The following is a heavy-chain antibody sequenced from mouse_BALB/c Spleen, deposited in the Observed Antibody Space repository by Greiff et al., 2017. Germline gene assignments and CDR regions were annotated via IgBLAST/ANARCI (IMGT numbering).Heavy chain of an antibody. CDR1: GFTFSSYT. CDR3: TREDGNFLAY. Sequence: EVKVVESGGGLVKPGGSLKLSCAASGFTFSSYTMSWVRQTPEKRLEWVATISSGGSYTYYPDSVKGRFTISRDNAKNTLYLQMSSLKSEDTAMYYCTREDGNFLAYWGQGTLVTVSA. V-gene: IGHV5-6-4*01. D-gene: IGHD2-1*01. CDR2: ISSGGSYT. J-gene: IGHJ3*01.